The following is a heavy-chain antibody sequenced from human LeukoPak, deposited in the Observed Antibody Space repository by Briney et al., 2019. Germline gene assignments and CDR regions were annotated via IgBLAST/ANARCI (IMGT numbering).Heavy chain of an antibody. V-gene: IGHV1-69*05. J-gene: IGHJ4*02. CDR2: ITPIFGTA. CDR1: GGTFSSSG. D-gene: IGHD6-19*01. Sequence: SVKVSCKASGGTFSSSGFNRVRQAPGQGLEWKGGITPIFGTANYAQKFQGRVTITTDESTSTAYMELSSLRSEDTAVYYCARSGDSSGWDFDYWGQGTLVTVSS. CDR3: ARSGDSSGWDFDY.